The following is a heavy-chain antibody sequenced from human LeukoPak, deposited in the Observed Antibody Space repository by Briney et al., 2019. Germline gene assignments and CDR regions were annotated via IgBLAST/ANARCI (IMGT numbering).Heavy chain of an antibody. Sequence: GESLKISCKGSGYGFSSYWIGWVRQMPGKGLEWLGIIYPADSDTRYSPSLQGQVTISVDRSISTVYLQWGSLQASDTAVYYCSRHGWQLHGRGMDVWGQGTTVTVSS. CDR3: SRHGWQLHGRGMDV. CDR1: GYGFSSYW. D-gene: IGHD5-24*01. CDR2: IYPADSDT. V-gene: IGHV5-51*01. J-gene: IGHJ6*02.